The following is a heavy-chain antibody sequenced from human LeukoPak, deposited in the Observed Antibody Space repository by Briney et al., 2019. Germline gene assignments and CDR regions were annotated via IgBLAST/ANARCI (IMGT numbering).Heavy chain of an antibody. CDR1: GGTFSSYA. D-gene: IGHD3-22*01. CDR3: ARLHYYDSSGYPVDY. CDR2: IIPIFGTA. J-gene: IGHJ4*02. Sequence: ASVKVSCKASGGTFSSYAISWVRQAPGQGLEWMGGIIPIFGTANYAQKFQGRVTITADESTSTAYMELSSLRSEDTAVYYCARLHYYDSSGYPVDYWGQGTLVTLSS. V-gene: IGHV1-69*01.